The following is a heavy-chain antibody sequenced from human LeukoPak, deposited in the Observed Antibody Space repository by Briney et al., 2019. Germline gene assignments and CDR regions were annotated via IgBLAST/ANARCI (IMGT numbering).Heavy chain of an antibody. Sequence: GSLVKVSCKASGGTFSSYAISWVRQAPGQGLEWMGRIIPIFGTANYAQKFQGRVTITTDESTSTAYMELSSLRSEDTAVYYCARVVPNYYYYMDVWGKGTTVTVSS. CDR3: ARVVPNYYYYMDV. J-gene: IGHJ6*03. V-gene: IGHV1-69*05. CDR1: GGTFSSYA. D-gene: IGHD3-10*01. CDR2: IIPIFGTA.